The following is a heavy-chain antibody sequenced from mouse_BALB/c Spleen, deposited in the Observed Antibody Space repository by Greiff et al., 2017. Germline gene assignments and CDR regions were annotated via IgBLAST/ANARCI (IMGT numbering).Heavy chain of an antibody. CDR2: ISNGGGST. CDR1: GFTFSSYT. CDR3: ARQRYGNYDYAMDY. V-gene: IGHV5-12-2*01. J-gene: IGHJ4*01. D-gene: IGHD2-10*02. Sequence: EVKLEESGGGLVQPGGSLKLSCAASGFTFSSYTMSWVRQTPEKRLEWVAYISNGGGSTYYPDTVKGRFTISRDNAKNTLYLQMSSLKSEDTAMYYCARQRYGNYDYAMDYWGQGTSVTVSS.